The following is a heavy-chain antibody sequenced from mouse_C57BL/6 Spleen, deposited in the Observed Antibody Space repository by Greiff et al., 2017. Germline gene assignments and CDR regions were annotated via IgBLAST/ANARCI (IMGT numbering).Heavy chain of an antibody. Sequence: QVQLQQSGAELVKPGASVKISCKASGYAFSSYWMNWVKQRPGKGLEWIGQIYPGDGDTNYNGKFKGKATLTADKSSSTAYMQLSSLTSEDSAVYFCARGFTTTGYFDVWGTGTTVTVSS. J-gene: IGHJ1*03. CDR2: IYPGDGDT. V-gene: IGHV1-80*01. CDR3: ARGFTTTGYFDV. CDR1: GYAFSSYW.